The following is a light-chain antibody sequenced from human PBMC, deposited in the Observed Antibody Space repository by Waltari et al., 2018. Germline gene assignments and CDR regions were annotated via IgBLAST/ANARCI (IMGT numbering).Light chain of an antibody. J-gene: IGLJ3*02. CDR2: ADI. CDR3: AAWDDSLSVWV. Sequence: QSVLTQPPSASGTPGQRVVITCSGSSSNVGIHPVTWSQQFPGSAPTLLINADIQRPSGVPDRFSGSKSGTSASLAISGLHSEYEADYYCAAWDDSLSVWVFGGGTKVSVL. CDR1: SSNVGIHP. V-gene: IGLV1-44*01.